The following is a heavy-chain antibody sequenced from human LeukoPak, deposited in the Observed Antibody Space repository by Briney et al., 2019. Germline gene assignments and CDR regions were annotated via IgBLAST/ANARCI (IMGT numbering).Heavy chain of an antibody. CDR1: GGSISSCGYS. CDR2: IYHSGST. J-gene: IGHJ4*02. Sequence: PSETLSLTCAGSGGSISSCGYSWSWMRQPQGKGLEWIGYIYHSGSTYYNPSLKSRVTISVDRPKSQFSLKLSSVTAADTAVYYCGRGVSDQYWGQGTLVTVSS. V-gene: IGHV4-30-2*01. CDR3: GRGVSDQY. D-gene: IGHD3-16*01.